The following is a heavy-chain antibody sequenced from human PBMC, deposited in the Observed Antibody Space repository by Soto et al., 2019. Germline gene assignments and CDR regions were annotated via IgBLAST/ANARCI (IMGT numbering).Heavy chain of an antibody. CDR3: ARDLSIFGDFDY. CDR1: GFSFSKFG. Sequence: QVQLVESGGGVVQPGRSLRLSCVGSGFSFSKFGMHWVRQSPGQGLEGVAFIRFDGSEEYFADSVKGRFTISRDNSKSTLYLQRNSLRAEDSAVYYCARDLSIFGDFDYWGQGTLVTVSS. D-gene: IGHD3-3*01. CDR2: IRFDGSEE. V-gene: IGHV3-33*01. J-gene: IGHJ4*02.